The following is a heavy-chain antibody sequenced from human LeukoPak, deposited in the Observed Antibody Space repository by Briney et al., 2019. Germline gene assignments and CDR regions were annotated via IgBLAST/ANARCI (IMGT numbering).Heavy chain of an antibody. CDR2: ISGSGTAT. CDR1: EFTFSNYA. J-gene: IGHJ3*02. V-gene: IGHV3-23*01. CDR3: ARDRTYDSSFDAFDI. D-gene: IGHD3-22*01. Sequence: GGSLRLSCAASEFTFSNYAMTWVRQAPGKGLKWVSTISGSGTATYYADSVKGRFTISRDNSKNTLYLQMNSLRAEDTAVYYCARDRTYDSSFDAFDIWGQGTMVTVSS.